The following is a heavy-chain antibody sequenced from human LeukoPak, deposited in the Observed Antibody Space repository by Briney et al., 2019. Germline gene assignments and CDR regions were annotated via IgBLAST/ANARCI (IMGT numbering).Heavy chain of an antibody. CDR1: GDTFSIYA. Sequence: SVKVSCKASGDTFSIYAIRWVRQAPGQGLEWVGRIIPILGIANYAQKFQGRVTITADKSTSTAYMELSSLRSEDTAVYYCARERRGYSSSWNFDYWGQGTLVTVSS. V-gene: IGHV1-69*04. CDR2: IIPILGIA. CDR3: ARERRGYSSSWNFDY. D-gene: IGHD6-13*01. J-gene: IGHJ4*02.